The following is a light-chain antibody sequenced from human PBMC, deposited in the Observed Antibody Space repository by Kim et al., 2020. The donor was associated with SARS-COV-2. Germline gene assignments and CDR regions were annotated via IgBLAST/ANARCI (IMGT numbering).Light chain of an antibody. V-gene: IGLV2-11*01. CDR2: DVS. J-gene: IGLJ3*02. CDR1: SSVVGGYNY. Sequence: GPSVTISCTGTSSVVGGYNYVSWYQQHPGKAPKLMLYDVSKRPSGVPDRFSGSKSGNTASLTISGLQAEDEADYYCCSYAGSYTWVFGGGTQLTVL. CDR3: CSYAGSYTWV.